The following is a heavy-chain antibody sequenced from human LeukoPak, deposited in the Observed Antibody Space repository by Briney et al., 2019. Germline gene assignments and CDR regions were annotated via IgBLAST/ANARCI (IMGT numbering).Heavy chain of an antibody. CDR3: AREGYSSGWYGPSGY. V-gene: IGHV4-4*08. CDR2: IYNSGST. Sequence: SETLSLTCTVSGGSISSSCWSWIRQPPGKGLEWIGYIYNSGSTNYNPSLKSRVTISVDTSKNQFSLKLSSVTAADTAVYYCAREGYSSGWYGPSGYWGQGTLVTVSS. CDR1: GGSISSSC. D-gene: IGHD6-19*01. J-gene: IGHJ4*02.